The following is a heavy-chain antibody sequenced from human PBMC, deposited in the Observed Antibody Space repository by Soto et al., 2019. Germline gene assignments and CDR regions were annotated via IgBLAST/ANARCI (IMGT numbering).Heavy chain of an antibody. CDR2: ISAYNGNT. D-gene: IGHD2-8*01. Sequence: GASVKVSCKASGYTFTSYGISWVRQAPGQGLEWMGWISAYNGNTNYAQKLQGRVTMTTDTSTSTAYMELRSLRSDDTAVYYCARDREGYCTNGVCYIEFDYWGQGTLVTVSS. V-gene: IGHV1-18*01. CDR1: GYTFTSYG. J-gene: IGHJ4*02. CDR3: ARDREGYCTNGVCYIEFDY.